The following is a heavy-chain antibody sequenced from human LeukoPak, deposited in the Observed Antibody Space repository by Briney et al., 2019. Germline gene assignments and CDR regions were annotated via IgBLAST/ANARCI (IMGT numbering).Heavy chain of an antibody. V-gene: IGHV4-59*01. J-gene: IGHJ4*02. CDR1: GGSISSYH. CDR2: IYYSGST. CDR3: ARGGDYYGSAYYFDD. Sequence: SETLSLTCTVSGGSISSYHWSWIRQPPGKGLEWIGYIYYSGSTNYKPSLKSRVTISVDTSKNQFSLKLRSVTAADTAVYYCARGGDYYGSAYYFDDWGQGTLVTVSS. D-gene: IGHD3-10*01.